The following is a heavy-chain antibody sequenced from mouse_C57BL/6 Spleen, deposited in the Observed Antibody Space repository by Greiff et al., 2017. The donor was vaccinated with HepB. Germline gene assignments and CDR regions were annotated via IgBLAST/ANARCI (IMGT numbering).Heavy chain of an antibody. CDR3: ASSTVVALYYFDY. J-gene: IGHJ2*01. CDR1: GYTFTSYW. V-gene: IGHV1-7*01. D-gene: IGHD1-1*01. CDR2: INPSSGYT. Sequence: VQLQQSGAELVKPGASVKLSCKASGYTFTSYWMHWVKQRPGQGLEWIGYINPSSGYTKYNQKFKDKATLTADKSSSTAYMQLSSLTYEDSAVYYCASSTVVALYYFDYWGQGTTLTVSS.